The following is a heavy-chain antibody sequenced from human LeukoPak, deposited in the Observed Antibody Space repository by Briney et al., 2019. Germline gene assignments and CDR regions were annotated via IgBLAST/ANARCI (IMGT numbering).Heavy chain of an antibody. CDR3: ARGARFGELFSNNFDY. CDR1: GFTFSSYD. J-gene: IGHJ4*02. CDR2: IGTAGDT. Sequence: PGGSLRLSCAASGFTFSSYDMHWVRQATGKGLEWVSAIGTAGDTYYPGSVKGRFTISRENAKNSLYLQMNSLRAGDTAVYYCARGARFGELFSNNFDYWGQGTLVTVSS. V-gene: IGHV3-13*04. D-gene: IGHD3-10*01.